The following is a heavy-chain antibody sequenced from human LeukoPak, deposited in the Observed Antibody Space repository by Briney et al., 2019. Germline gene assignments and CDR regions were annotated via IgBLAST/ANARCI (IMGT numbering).Heavy chain of an antibody. D-gene: IGHD4-17*01. CDR1: GFTFGDYA. V-gene: IGHV3-49*04. CDR2: IRSKAYGGTT. Sequence: PGGSLRLSCTASGFTFGDYAMSWVRQAPGKGLEWVGFIRSKAYGGTTEYAASVKGRFTISRDDSKSIAYLQMNSLKTEDTAVYYCTRGRKYGQGYFDLWGRGTLVTVSS. J-gene: IGHJ2*01. CDR3: TRGRKYGQGYFDL.